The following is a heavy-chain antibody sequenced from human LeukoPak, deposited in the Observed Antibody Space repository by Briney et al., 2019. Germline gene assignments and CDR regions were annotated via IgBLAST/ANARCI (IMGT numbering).Heavy chain of an antibody. V-gene: IGHV3-23*01. J-gene: IGHJ4*02. CDR1: GFTFSNYA. CDR2: ISGSGGST. CDR3: AKSTSPVGTFDY. Sequence: GGSLRLSCAASGFTFSNYAMSWVRQAPGKGLECVSVISGSGGSTYYADSVKGRFTTSRDTSKNTLYLHMNSLGAEDTAVYYCAKSTSPVGTFDYWGQGTLVTVSS. D-gene: IGHD4-23*01.